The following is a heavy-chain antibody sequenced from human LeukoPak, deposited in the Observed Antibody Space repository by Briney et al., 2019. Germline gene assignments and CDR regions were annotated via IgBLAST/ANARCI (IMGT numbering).Heavy chain of an antibody. D-gene: IGHD1-1*01. V-gene: IGHV1-2*02. CDR2: INPNSGGT. CDR1: GYTFTGYY. Sequence: GASVKVSCKASGYTFTGYYMHWVRQAPGQGLEWMGWINPNSGGTNYAQKFQGRVPMTRDTSMSTAYMELSRLRSDDTAVYYCARPQRGDSAFDIWGQGTMVTVSS. CDR3: ARPQRGDSAFDI. J-gene: IGHJ3*02.